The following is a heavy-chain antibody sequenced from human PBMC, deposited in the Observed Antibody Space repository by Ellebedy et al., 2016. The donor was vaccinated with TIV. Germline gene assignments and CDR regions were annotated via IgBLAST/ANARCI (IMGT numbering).Heavy chain of an antibody. D-gene: IGHD6-13*01. CDR3: AREVGSSTGNWFDP. V-gene: IGHV1-18*01. CDR2: STIYNGNT. J-gene: IGHJ5*02. CDR1: GYTFTTAG. Sequence: ASVKVSXXASGYTFTTAGITWVRQAPGQGLEWMGWSTIYNGNTKYAQKFQGRVTMSADTSTTTAYMELRSLRSDDTAVYYCAREVGSSTGNWFDPWGQGTLVTVS.